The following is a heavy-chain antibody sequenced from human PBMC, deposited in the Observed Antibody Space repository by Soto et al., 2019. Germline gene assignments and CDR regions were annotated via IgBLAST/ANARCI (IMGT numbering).Heavy chain of an antibody. CDR3: ARVTPPGVADSSGYLFDY. J-gene: IGHJ4*02. V-gene: IGHV1-3*01. D-gene: IGHD3-22*01. Sequence: QVQLVQSGAEVKKPGASVKVSCKASGYTFTSYAMHWVRQAPGQRLEWMGWINAGNGNTKYSQKFQGRVTITRDTSASTAYMELSRLRSEDTAVYYCARVTPPGVADSSGYLFDYWGQGTLVTVSS. CDR2: INAGNGNT. CDR1: GYTFTSYA.